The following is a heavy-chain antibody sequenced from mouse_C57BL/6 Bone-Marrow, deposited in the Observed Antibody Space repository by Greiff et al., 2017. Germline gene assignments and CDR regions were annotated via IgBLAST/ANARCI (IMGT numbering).Heavy chain of an antibody. CDR3: ASSYYGMDY. CDR1: GFTFSDYG. CDR2: ISSGSSTI. J-gene: IGHJ4*01. V-gene: IGHV5-17*01. Sequence: EVKVVESGGGLVKPGGSLKLSCAASGFTFSDYGMHWVRQAPEKGLEWVAYISSGSSTISYADTVKGRFTISRDNAKNTLFLQMTSLRSEDTAMYYCASSYYGMDYWGQGTSVTVSS.